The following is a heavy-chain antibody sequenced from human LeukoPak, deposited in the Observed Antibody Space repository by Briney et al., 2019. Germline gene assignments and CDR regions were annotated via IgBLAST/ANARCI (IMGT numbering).Heavy chain of an antibody. CDR2: IYYSGST. V-gene: IGHV4-59*08. J-gene: IGHJ4*02. CDR3: ARHVWLQPFDY. Sequence: PSETQCLICSVSGGSMNSYYWSWIRQSPGKGLEWIGYIYYSGSTNYNPSLKSRVTISVDTSKNQFSLKLSSVTAADTAVYYCARHVWLQPFDYWGEGTLPTVSS. CDR1: GGSMNSYY. D-gene: IGHD3-9*01.